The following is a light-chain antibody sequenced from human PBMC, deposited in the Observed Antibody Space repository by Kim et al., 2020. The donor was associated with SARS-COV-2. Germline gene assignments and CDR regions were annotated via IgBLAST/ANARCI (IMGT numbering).Light chain of an antibody. CDR2: RTS. J-gene: IGLJ3*02. CDR3: AAWVDSLSGPLV. V-gene: IGLV1-47*01. CDR1: SSNIGSNY. Sequence: QSVLTQPPSASGTPGQRVTISCSGSSSNIGSNYVYWYQQLPGTAPKVLIYRTSQRPSGVPDRFSASKSGTSASLAFSGLRSEDEADYYCAAWVDSLSGPLVFGGGTQLTVL.